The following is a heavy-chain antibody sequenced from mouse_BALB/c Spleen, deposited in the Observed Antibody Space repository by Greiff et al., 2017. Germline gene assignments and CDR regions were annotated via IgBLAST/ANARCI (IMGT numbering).Heavy chain of an antibody. J-gene: IGHJ4*01. V-gene: IGHV3-6*02. CDR2: ISYDGSN. Sequence: ESGPGLVKPSQSLSLTCSVTGYSITSGYYWNWIRQFPGNKLEWMGYISYDGSNNYNPSLKNRISITRDTSKNQFFLKLNSVTTEDTATYYCARGGLDPAYYAMDYWGQGTSVTVSS. CDR3: ARGGLDPAYYAMDY. CDR1: GYSITSGYY.